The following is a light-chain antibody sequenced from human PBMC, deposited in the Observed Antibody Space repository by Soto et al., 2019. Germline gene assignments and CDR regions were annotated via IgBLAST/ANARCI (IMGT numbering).Light chain of an antibody. J-gene: IGKJ1*01. CDR2: DAS. CDR3: QQYKSYPWT. CDR1: QSISSC. V-gene: IGKV1-5*01. Sequence: DIQMTQYPSTLSASVGDRVTITCRASQSISSCLAWYQQKPGKAPKLLIYDASSLESGVPSRFSGSGSGTEFTLTISRLQPDDFATYYCQQYKSYPWTFGQGTKVEIK.